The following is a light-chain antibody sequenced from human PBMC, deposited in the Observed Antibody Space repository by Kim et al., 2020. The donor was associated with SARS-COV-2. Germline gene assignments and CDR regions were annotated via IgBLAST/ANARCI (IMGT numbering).Light chain of an antibody. CDR3: QQYDSSSRWT. CDR2: GAS. J-gene: IGKJ1*01. V-gene: IGKV3-20*01. Sequence: GERASLSCRASQSVSGTYLAWYQQKPGRAPRLLIYGASSRATGSPDRFSGSGSGTDFTLTINRLEPEDFAVYYCQQYDSSSRWTFGQGTKVDIK. CDR1: QSVSGTY.